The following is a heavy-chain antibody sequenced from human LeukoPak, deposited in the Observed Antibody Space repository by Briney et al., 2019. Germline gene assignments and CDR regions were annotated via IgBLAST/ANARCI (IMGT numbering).Heavy chain of an antibody. J-gene: IGHJ4*02. D-gene: IGHD4-23*01. CDR2: IYYSGST. V-gene: IGHV4-59*01. Sequence: SEALSLTCPVYGGSISSYYWSWIRQPPWKGLEWIGYIYYSGSTNYNPSLKSRVTISVDTSKNPFSLKLSSATAADTAVYYCARGGNSEPYCSDYWGQGTLVTVSS. CDR3: ARGGNSEPYCSDY. CDR1: GGSISSYY.